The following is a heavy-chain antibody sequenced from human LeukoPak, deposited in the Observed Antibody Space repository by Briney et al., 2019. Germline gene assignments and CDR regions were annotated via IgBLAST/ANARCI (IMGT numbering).Heavy chain of an antibody. D-gene: IGHD5-12*01. CDR3: ATVWPPLNSAYDAQFDF. V-gene: IGHV1-24*01. CDR1: GYTLSDLS. J-gene: IGHJ4*02. CDR2: SDPEDGGP. Sequence: GASVKVSCKVSGYTLSDLSIHWVRQSPGKGPEWIGGSDPEDGGPVYLQKLEGRVTMTEDTSTDTAYMELTSLRSGDTAVYYCATVWPPLNSAYDAQFDFWGQGTLVTVSS.